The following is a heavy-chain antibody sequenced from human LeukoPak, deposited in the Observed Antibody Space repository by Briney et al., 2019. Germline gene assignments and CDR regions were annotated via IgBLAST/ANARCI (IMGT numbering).Heavy chain of an antibody. Sequence: PGRSLRLSCAASGFTFSSYGMHWVRQAPGKGLEWVAVISYDGTNKYYADSVKGRFTISRDKSNNTLYLQMNSLSAEDTAVYYCGKDWGIVAGGGIDYWGQGTLVTVSS. CDR2: ISYDGTNK. CDR3: GKDWGIVAGGGIDY. V-gene: IGHV3-30*18. CDR1: GFTFSSYG. J-gene: IGHJ4*02. D-gene: IGHD1-26*01.